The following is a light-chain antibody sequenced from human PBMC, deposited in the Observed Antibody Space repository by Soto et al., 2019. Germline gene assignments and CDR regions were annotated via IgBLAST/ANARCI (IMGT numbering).Light chain of an antibody. CDR3: LQDHNLLT. CDR1: QGIGSD. CDR2: AVS. Sequence: AIEMTQAPSSLSASVGDRVTITCRASQGIGSDLAWYQQRPGKAPKLLIYAVSTLQSGAPSRFSGSGSGTDFTLTISSLQPEDSATYYCLQDHNLLTFGGGTKVEIK. J-gene: IGKJ4*01. V-gene: IGKV1-6*01.